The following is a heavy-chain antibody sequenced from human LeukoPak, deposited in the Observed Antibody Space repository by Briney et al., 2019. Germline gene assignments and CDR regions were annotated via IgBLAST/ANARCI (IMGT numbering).Heavy chain of an antibody. V-gene: IGHV3-66*01. CDR1: GFTFSSYS. CDR2: IYSGGST. Sequence: PGGSLRLSCAASGFTFSSYSMNWVRQAPGKGLEWVSVIYSGGSTYYADSVKGRFTISRDNSKNTLYLQMNSLRAEDTAVYYCARDAGVSGYRLCWGQGTLVTVSS. J-gene: IGHJ4*02. D-gene: IGHD3-22*01. CDR3: ARDAGVSGYRLC.